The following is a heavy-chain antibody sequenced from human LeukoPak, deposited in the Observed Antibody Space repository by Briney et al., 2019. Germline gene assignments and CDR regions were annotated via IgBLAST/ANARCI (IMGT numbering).Heavy chain of an antibody. J-gene: IGHJ4*02. CDR3: ARDPSYYDSSGYYY. CDR2: ISAYNGNT. V-gene: IGHV1-18*04. Sequence: ASVKVSCKASGYTFTSYYMHWVRQAPGQGLEWMGWISAYNGNTNYAQKLQGRVTMTTDTSTSTAYMELRSLRSDDTAVYYCARDPSYYDSSGYYYWGQGTLVTVSS. CDR1: GYTFTSYY. D-gene: IGHD3-22*01.